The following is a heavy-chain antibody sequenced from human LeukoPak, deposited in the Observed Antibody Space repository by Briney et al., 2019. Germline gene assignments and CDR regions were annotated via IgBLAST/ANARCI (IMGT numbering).Heavy chain of an antibody. CDR2: ISYDGSNK. V-gene: IGHV3-30-3*01. J-gene: IGHJ5*02. CDR3: ARDQVAAGYVDGFDP. Sequence: GRSLRLSCAASGFTFSSYAMHWVRQAPGKGLEWVAVISYDGSNKYYADSVKGRFTISRDKSKNPLYLQMNSLRAEDTAVYYCARDQVAAGYVDGFDPWGQGNLVTVSS. CDR1: GFTFSSYA. D-gene: IGHD2-15*01.